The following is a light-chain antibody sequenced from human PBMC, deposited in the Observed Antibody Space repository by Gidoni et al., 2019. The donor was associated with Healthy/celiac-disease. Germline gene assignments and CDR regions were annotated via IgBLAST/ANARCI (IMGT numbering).Light chain of an antibody. Sequence: IQMTQSPSSLSASVGVRVTITCRASQTISSYLNWYPQKLGKAPKLLIYAASSLQSGVPSRFCGSASGGDFTLSISGLQPVDFATYYCHQSYTPLPVTFGGGTKVEI. J-gene: IGKJ4*01. CDR2: AAS. CDR3: HQSYTPLPVT. V-gene: IGKV1-39*01. CDR1: QTISSY.